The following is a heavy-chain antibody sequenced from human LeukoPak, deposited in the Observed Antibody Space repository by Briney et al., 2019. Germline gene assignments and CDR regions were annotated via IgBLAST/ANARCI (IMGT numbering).Heavy chain of an antibody. CDR1: GYTFTGYY. D-gene: IGHD1-26*01. V-gene: IGHV1-2*02. Sequence: ASVKVSCKASGYTFTGYYMHWVRQAPGQGLEWMGWINPNSGGTNYAQKFQGRVTMTRDTSISTAYMELSRLRSEDTAVYYCATLVGATGWGYYYMDVWGKGTTVTISS. CDR3: ATLVGATGWGYYYMDV. J-gene: IGHJ6*03. CDR2: INPNSGGT.